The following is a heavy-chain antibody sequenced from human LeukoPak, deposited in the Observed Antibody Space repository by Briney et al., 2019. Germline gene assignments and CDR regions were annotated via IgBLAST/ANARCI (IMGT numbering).Heavy chain of an antibody. J-gene: IGHJ4*02. CDR2: IDSSDSYT. CDR1: GYSFTSYW. Sequence: TAGESLKISWKGSGYSFTSYWISWVRQMPGKGLEWMGRIDSSDSYTNYSPSFQGHVTNSAHKSISPAYLQWSSLKASDTAMYYCARSSVVVTAMSPYYFDYWGQGTLVTVSS. V-gene: IGHV5-10-1*01. CDR3: ARSSVVVTAMSPYYFDY. D-gene: IGHD2-21*02.